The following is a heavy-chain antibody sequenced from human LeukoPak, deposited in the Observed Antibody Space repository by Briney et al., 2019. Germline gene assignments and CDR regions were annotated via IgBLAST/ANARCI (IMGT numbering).Heavy chain of an antibody. D-gene: IGHD4-11*01. CDR2: ISGSGGST. J-gene: IGHJ4*02. CDR1: GFTFSSYA. V-gene: IGHV3-23*01. Sequence: GGSLRLSCAASGFTFSSYAMSWVRQAPGKGLEWASAISGSGGSTYYADSVKGRFTISRDNSKNTLYLQMNSLRAEDTAVYYCAKRDYSNYDLDYWGQGTLVTVSS. CDR3: AKRDYSNYDLDY.